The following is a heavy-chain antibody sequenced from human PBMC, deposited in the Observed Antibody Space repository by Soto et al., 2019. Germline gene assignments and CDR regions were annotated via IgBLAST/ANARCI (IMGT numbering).Heavy chain of an antibody. J-gene: IGHJ3*02. D-gene: IGHD3-10*02. CDR1: GGTLSSYA. CDR2: IIPTFGTA. CDR3: ARDFGYYVSGKGDAFDT. Sequence: SVKVSCKDSGGTLSSYAISWVGQAPGQGREWMGGIIPTFGTANYAQKFQGRVTITADESTSTAYMELSSLRSEDTAVYYRARDFGYYVSGKGDAFDTWGQGKMVT. V-gene: IGHV1-69*13.